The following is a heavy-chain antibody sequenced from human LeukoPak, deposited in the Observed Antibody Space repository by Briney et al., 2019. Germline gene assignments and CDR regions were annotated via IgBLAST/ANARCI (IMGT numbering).Heavy chain of an antibody. CDR1: GYSISSDYY. D-gene: IGHD2-2*02. J-gene: IGHJ5*02. CDR3: ARQTPDIVVVPAAIRSGWFDP. Sequence: SETLSLTCAVSGYSISSDYYWGWIRQPPGKGLEWIGSIYHSGSTYYNPSLKSRVTISVDTSKNQFSLKLSSVTAADTAVYYCARQTPDIVVVPAAIRSGWFDPWGQGTLVTVSS. V-gene: IGHV4-38-2*01. CDR2: IYHSGST.